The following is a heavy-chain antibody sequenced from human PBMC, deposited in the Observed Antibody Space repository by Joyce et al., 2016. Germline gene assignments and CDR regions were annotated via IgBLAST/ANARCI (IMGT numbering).Heavy chain of an antibody. CDR1: GGSISSRNSH. V-gene: IGHV4-39*01. J-gene: IGHJ6*02. Sequence: QLRLQESGPGLVKPSETLSLTCSVSGGSISSRNSHWFWIRQPPGKGREWFGSVSYSGTTLDNPSLKTRVTLSVDTSKNQFSLRVKAGTATDTAVFYCARHYVSQGTLYYYYGMDVWGPGTTVTVSS. D-gene: IGHD3-16*01. CDR2: VSYSGTT. CDR3: ARHYVSQGTLYYYYGMDV.